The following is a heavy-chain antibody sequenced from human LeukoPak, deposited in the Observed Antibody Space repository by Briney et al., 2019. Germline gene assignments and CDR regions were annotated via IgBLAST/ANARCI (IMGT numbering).Heavy chain of an antibody. Sequence: SETLSLTCTVSGGSISSYYWSWIRQPPGKGLEWIGYIYYSGSANYNPSLKSRVTISVDTSKNQFSLKLSSGTAADTAVYYCAREGGSYGSFDYWGQGTLVTVSS. J-gene: IGHJ4*02. CDR2: IYYSGSA. CDR1: GGSISSYY. CDR3: AREGGSYGSFDY. D-gene: IGHD1-26*01. V-gene: IGHV4-59*01.